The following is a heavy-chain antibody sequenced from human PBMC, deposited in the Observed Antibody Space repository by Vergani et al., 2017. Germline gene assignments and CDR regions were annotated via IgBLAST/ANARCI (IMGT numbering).Heavy chain of an antibody. V-gene: IGHV3-30*02. J-gene: IGHJ4*02. CDR3: ARSYYYDSSGSPGRVY. D-gene: IGHD3-22*01. Sequence: QVQLVESGGGVVQPGGSLRLSCAASGFTFSSYGMHWVRQAPGKGLEWVAFIRYDGSNKYYADSVKGRFTISRDNSKNTLYLQMNSLRAEDTAVYYCARSYYYDSSGSPGRVYWGQGTLVTVSS. CDR2: IRYDGSNK. CDR1: GFTFSSYG.